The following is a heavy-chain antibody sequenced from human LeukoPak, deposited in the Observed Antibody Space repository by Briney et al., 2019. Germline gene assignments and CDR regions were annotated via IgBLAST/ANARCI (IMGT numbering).Heavy chain of an antibody. Sequence: GGSLRLSCAASGFTFSSYAMSWVRQAPGKGLEWVAFIRYDLSDKYYADSVKGRFTISRDNSKNTLYLRMNSLRAEDTAVYYCAKTSYYYDSSGYYAFDIWGQGTMVTVSS. CDR1: GFTFSSYA. CDR3: AKTSYYYDSSGYYAFDI. J-gene: IGHJ3*02. V-gene: IGHV3-30*02. D-gene: IGHD3-22*01. CDR2: IRYDLSDK.